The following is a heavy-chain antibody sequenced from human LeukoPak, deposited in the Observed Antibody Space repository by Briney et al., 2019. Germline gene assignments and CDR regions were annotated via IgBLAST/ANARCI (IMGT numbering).Heavy chain of an antibody. CDR3: ATDRGWRTSGYYLYYFEY. D-gene: IGHD3-3*01. CDR1: GFTFSSYW. J-gene: IGHJ4*02. CDR2: IKNDGSER. V-gene: IGHV3-7*01. Sequence: GGSLRLSCAASGFTFSSYWMNWARQAPGKGLEWVASIKNDGSERYYVDSVRGRYTISRDNTKNSLFLQMSSLRAEDTAVYYCATDRGWRTSGYYLYYFEYWGQGTLVTFSS.